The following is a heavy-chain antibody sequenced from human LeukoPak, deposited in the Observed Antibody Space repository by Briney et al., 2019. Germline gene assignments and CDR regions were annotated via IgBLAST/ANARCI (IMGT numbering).Heavy chain of an antibody. Sequence: ASVKVSCKASGYIFTSYSMHWVRRAPGQGLEWMGWISAYNGNTNYAQKLQGRVTMTTDTSTSTAYMELRSLRSDDTAVYYCARDRPVAKYYYYYYMDVWGKGTTVTISS. CDR2: ISAYNGNT. CDR1: GYIFTSYS. J-gene: IGHJ6*03. CDR3: ARDRPVAKYYYYYYMDV. V-gene: IGHV1-18*04. D-gene: IGHD1-14*01.